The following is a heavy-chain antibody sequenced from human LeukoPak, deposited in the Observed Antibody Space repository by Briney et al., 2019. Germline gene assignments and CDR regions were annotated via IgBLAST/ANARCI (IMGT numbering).Heavy chain of an antibody. V-gene: IGHV4-4*09. D-gene: IGHD7-27*01. Sequence: PSETLSLTCTVSGGSISSYYWSWIRQPPGKGLEWIGYIYTSGSTNYNPSLKSRVTISVDTSKNQSSLKLSSVTAADTAVYYCARDTALTGKGQWGRFDPWGQGILVTVSS. CDR1: GGSISSYY. CDR3: ARDTALTGKGQWGRFDP. J-gene: IGHJ5*01. CDR2: IYTSGST.